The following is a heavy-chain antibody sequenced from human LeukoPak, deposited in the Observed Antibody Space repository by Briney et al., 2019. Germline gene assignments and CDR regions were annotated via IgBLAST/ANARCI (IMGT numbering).Heavy chain of an antibody. CDR3: ARDLAGYCSSTSCYNPPYYYYYMDV. CDR1: GGTFSNDA. D-gene: IGHD2-2*02. Sequence: ASVKVSCKASGGTFSNDAISWVRQAPGQGLEWMGRIIPNLGMALYAQKFKGRVTITADKSPSTAYMELSSLTSEDTAVYYCARDLAGYCSSTSCYNPPYYYYYMDVWGKGTTVTVSS. CDR2: IIPNLGMA. J-gene: IGHJ6*03. V-gene: IGHV1-69*04.